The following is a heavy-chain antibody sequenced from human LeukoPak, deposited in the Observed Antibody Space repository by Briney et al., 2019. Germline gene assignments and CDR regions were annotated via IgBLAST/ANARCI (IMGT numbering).Heavy chain of an antibody. CDR3: ARDQYDYVWGSYRSNFDY. V-gene: IGHV3-7*01. CDR1: GFTFSSYW. D-gene: IGHD3-16*02. Sequence: GGSLRLSCAASGFTFSSYWMSWVRQAPGKGLEWVANIKQDGSEKYYVDSVKGRFTISRDNAKNSLYLQMNSLRAEDTAVYYCARDQYDYVWGSYRSNFDYWGQGTLVTVSS. CDR2: IKQDGSEK. J-gene: IGHJ4*02.